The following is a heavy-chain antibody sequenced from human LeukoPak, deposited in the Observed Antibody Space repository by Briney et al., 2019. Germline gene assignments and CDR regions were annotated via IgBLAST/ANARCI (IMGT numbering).Heavy chain of an antibody. Sequence: PSETLSLTCAVYGGSSSDYYWSWIRQPPGKGLEWIGEINHSGSTNYNPSLKSRVSISVDTSKNQFSLKLTSVTAADTAVYYCAGGGRYQLLRAAFDIWGQGTMVTVSS. CDR2: INHSGST. V-gene: IGHV4-34*01. CDR3: AGGGRYQLLRAAFDI. D-gene: IGHD2-2*01. J-gene: IGHJ3*02. CDR1: GGSSSDYY.